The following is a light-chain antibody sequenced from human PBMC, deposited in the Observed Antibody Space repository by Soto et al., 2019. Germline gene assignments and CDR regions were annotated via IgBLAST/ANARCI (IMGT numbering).Light chain of an antibody. CDR2: EVY. CDR3: CSYAGGTFFEV. CDR1: RNDVGGYNY. J-gene: IGLJ1*01. Sequence: QAVQSHPRSASGSPGQAVTISCTGTRNDVGGYNYVSWYQQHPGKAPKVIIYEVYKRPSGVPDRFSGSKSGNTASLTVSALQPEDEADYYCCSYAGGTFFEVFGTGTKVTVL. V-gene: IGLV2-8*01.